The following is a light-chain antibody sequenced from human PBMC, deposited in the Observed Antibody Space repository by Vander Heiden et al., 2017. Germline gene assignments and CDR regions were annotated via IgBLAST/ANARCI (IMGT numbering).Light chain of an antibody. CDR2: CNV. CDR1: SPNIGAGYD. Sequence: QSVLTQPHSVSGAPGQSVTIPCTGSSPNIGAGYDVHWSQQLPGTAPDRLTKCNVNRPSGVPVRFSGSKSGTSAALAIAGLHAEDEADYYCQSYDSSLSGSGAFGGGTKLTVL. CDR3: QSYDSSLSGSGA. V-gene: IGLV1-40*01. J-gene: IGLJ2*01.